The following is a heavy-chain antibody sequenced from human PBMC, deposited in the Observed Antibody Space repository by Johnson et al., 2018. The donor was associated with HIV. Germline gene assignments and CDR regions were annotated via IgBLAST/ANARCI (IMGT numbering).Heavy chain of an antibody. V-gene: IGHV3-30*04. CDR1: GFTFSSYA. Sequence: QVQLVESGGGVVQPGRSLRFSCAASGFTFSSYAMHWVRQAPGKGLAWVEVISYDGSIKYYGDSVKGRFNISRDNSKNTLYLQMNSLRVEDTAVYYCARDALLRFVEWFIGGQGTMVTVSS. CDR3: ARDALLRFVEWFI. D-gene: IGHD3-3*01. CDR2: ISYDGSIK. J-gene: IGHJ3*02.